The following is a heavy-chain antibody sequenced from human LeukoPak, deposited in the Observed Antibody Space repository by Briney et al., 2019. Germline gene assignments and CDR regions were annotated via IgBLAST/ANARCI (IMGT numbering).Heavy chain of an antibody. Sequence: GGSLRLSCAASGFTFSSYGMHWVRQAPGKGLEWVAVISYDGSNKYYADSVKGRFTISRDNSKNTLYLQMNSLRAEDTAVYYCAKPIGPFYYGSGADYWGQGTLVTVSS. CDR2: ISYDGSNK. CDR1: GFTFSSYG. D-gene: IGHD3-10*01. V-gene: IGHV3-30*18. J-gene: IGHJ4*02. CDR3: AKPIGPFYYGSGADY.